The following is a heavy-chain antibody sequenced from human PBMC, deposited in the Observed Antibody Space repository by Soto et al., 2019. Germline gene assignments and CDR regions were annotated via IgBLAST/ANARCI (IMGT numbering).Heavy chain of an antibody. CDR3: ARPRRNYYSYLGMSV. CDR2: ISNDAINK. Sequence: QVQLVESGGGVVQPGRSLRLSCAASGFTFNTYGMHWVRQAPGKGLVWVAVISNDAINKYYADSVKGRFAISRDDSKNSLYLQMNSLSGEDTAFYYCARPRRNYYSYLGMSVWGQGTTVIVSS. V-gene: IGHV3-30*03. CDR1: GFTFNTYG. J-gene: IGHJ6*02.